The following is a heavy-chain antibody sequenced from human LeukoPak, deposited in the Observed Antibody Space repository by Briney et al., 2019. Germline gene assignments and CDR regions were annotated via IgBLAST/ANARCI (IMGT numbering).Heavy chain of an antibody. CDR2: IYYSGST. D-gene: IGHD4-11*01. Sequence: SETLSLTCTVSGGSISSSSYYWGWIRQPPGKGLEWIGSIYYSGSTYYNPSLKSRVTISVDTSKNQFSLKLSSVTAADTAVYYCARAPTVHRNYYYYMDVWGKGTTVTVSS. J-gene: IGHJ6*03. CDR3: ARAPTVHRNYYYYMDV. CDR1: GGSISSSSYY. V-gene: IGHV4-39*07.